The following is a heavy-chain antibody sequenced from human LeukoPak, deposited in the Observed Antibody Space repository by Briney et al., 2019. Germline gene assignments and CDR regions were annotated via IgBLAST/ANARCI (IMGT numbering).Heavy chain of an antibody. D-gene: IGHD3-3*01. CDR2: IYYSGTT. Sequence: SETLSLTCTVSGGSMSSYYWSWIRQPPGKGLEWIGYIYYSGTTNYNPSLKSRVTISVDTSKNQFSLKLSSVTAADTAVYYCARLRLLEWLFDYWGQGTLVTVSS. CDR1: GGSMSSYY. J-gene: IGHJ4*02. V-gene: IGHV4-59*01. CDR3: ARLRLLEWLFDY.